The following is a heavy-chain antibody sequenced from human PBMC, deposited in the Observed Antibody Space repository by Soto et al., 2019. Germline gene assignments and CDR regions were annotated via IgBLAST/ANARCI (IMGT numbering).Heavy chain of an antibody. CDR2: MSHSGGT. J-gene: IGHJ3*02. D-gene: IGHD1-1*01. CDR1: GGFVSSGSYY. CDR3: ARVERGTATTVVDAFDI. Sequence: QVQLQQWGAGLLKPSETLSLTCAVYGGFVSSGSYYWSWIRQPPGKGLEWIGEMSHSGGTHFNPSLKSQVTLSVDTSKNQSSLKMTSVTAADTALYYCARVERGTATTVVDAFDIWGPGTMVTVSS. V-gene: IGHV4-34*01.